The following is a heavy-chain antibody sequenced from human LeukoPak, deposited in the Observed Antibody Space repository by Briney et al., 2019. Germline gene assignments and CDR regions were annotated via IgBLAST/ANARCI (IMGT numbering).Heavy chain of an antibody. CDR3: ARGRYVLRYFAWSPPDYFDY. CDR2: INHSGST. D-gene: IGHD3-9*01. Sequence: SETLSLTCAVYGGSFSSYYWSWIRQPPGKGLGWIGEINHSGSTNYNPSLKSRVTISVDTSKNQFSLTLSSVTAADTAVYSCARGRYVLRYFAWSPPDYFDYWGQGTLVTVSS. V-gene: IGHV4-34*01. J-gene: IGHJ4*02. CDR1: GGSFSSYY.